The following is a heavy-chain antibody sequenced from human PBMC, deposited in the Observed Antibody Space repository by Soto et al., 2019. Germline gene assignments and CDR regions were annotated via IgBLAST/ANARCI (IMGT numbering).Heavy chain of an antibody. CDR1: GFTFSSYG. Sequence: GSLRLSCAASGFTFSSYGMHWVRQAPGKGLEWVAVISYDGSNKYYADSVKGRFTISRDNSKNTLYLQMNSLRAEDTAVYYCAKGQKYSSGWYEDYWGQGTLVTVSS. CDR3: AKGQKYSSGWYEDY. J-gene: IGHJ4*02. V-gene: IGHV3-30*18. D-gene: IGHD6-19*01. CDR2: ISYDGSNK.